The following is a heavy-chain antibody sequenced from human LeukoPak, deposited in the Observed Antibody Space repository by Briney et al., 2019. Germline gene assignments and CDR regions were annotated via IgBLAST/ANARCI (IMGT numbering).Heavy chain of an antibody. Sequence: SETLSLTCTVSGGSISSYYWSWIRQPPGKGLEWIGYIYYSGSTNYNPSPKSRVTISVDTSKNQFSLKLSSVTAADTAVYYCARDYYDSSGYYSLFGYWGQGTLVTVSS. CDR1: GGSISSYY. D-gene: IGHD3-22*01. CDR2: IYYSGST. J-gene: IGHJ4*02. CDR3: ARDYYDSSGYYSLFGY. V-gene: IGHV4-59*01.